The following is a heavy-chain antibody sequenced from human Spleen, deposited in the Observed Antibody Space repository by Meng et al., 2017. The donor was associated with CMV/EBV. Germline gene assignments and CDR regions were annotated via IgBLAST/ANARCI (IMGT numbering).Heavy chain of an antibody. CDR1: GYTLSSYG. J-gene: IGHJ5*02. CDR3: ARDSDPIIAAAGIWSNWFDP. CDR2: ISAYNGNT. D-gene: IGHD6-13*01. Sequence: ASVKVSCKASGYTLSSYGISWVRQAPGQGLEWMGRISAYNGNTNYAQKLQGRVTMTTDTSTSTVYMEVRSLRSDDTAVYYCARDSDPIIAAAGIWSNWFDPWGQGTLVTVSS. V-gene: IGHV1-18*01.